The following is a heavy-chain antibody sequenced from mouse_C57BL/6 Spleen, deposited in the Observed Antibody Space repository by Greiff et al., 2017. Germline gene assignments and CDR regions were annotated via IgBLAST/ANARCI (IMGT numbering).Heavy chain of an antibody. D-gene: IGHD1-1*01. Sequence: QVQLQQSGAELVMPGASVKLSCKASGYTFTSYWMHWVKQRPGQGLEWIGELEPSDSYTNYNQKLKGQSTLTVDKSSSTVYMQLSSLTSEDSAVYYCARTLYYGISHWYFDVWGTGTTVTVSS. V-gene: IGHV1-69*01. CDR2: LEPSDSYT. CDR3: ARTLYYGISHWYFDV. CDR1: GYTFTSYW. J-gene: IGHJ1*03.